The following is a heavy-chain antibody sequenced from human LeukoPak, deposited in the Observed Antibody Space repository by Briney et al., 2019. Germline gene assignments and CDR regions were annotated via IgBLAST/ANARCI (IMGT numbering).Heavy chain of an antibody. CDR2: ISWNSGTT. D-gene: IGHD1-26*01. V-gene: IGHV3-9*01. Sequence: SLRLSCAASGFTFDDNAMHWVRQAPGKGLEWVSGISWNSGTTGYADSVKGRFTISRDNPKNTLYLQMNSLRAEDTAVYYCARVGSGSYFLDGFDIWGQGTMVTVSS. CDR3: ARVGSGSYFLDGFDI. CDR1: GFTFDDNA. J-gene: IGHJ3*02.